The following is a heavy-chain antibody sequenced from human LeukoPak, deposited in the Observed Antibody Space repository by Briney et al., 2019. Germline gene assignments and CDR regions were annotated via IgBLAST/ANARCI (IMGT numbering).Heavy chain of an antibody. CDR2: ISGSGGST. D-gene: IGHD3-3*01. CDR3: AKDRITIFGVVIMNYYYGMDV. Sequence: PGGSLRLSCAASGFTVSSNYMSWVRQAPGKGLEWVSAISGSGGSTYYADSVKGRFTISRDNSKNTLYLQMNSLRAEDTAVYYCAKDRITIFGVVIMNYYYGMDVWGQGTTVTVSS. CDR1: GFTVSSNY. J-gene: IGHJ6*02. V-gene: IGHV3-23*01.